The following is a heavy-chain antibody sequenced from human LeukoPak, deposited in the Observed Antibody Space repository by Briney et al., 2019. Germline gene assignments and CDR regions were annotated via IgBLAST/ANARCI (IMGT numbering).Heavy chain of an antibody. CDR1: GFTFSSYD. CDR2: IGTAGDT. CDR3: ARAPYCSGGSCPYGMDV. Sequence: GGSLRLSCAASGFTFSSYDMHWVRQATGKGLEWVSAIGTAGDTYYPGSVKGRFTISRENAKNSLYLQMNSLRAGDTAVYYCARAPYCSGGSCPYGMDVWGQGTTVTVSS. J-gene: IGHJ6*02. V-gene: IGHV3-13*01. D-gene: IGHD2-15*01.